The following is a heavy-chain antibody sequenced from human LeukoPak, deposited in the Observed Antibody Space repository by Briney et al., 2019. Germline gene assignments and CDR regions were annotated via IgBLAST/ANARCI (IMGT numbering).Heavy chain of an antibody. CDR3: ARIPEYYYDSSGYYKDWFDP. Sequence: ASVKASCKASGYTFTGYYMHWVRQAPGQGLEWMGRINPNGGGTNYAQKFQGRVTMTRDTSISTAYMELSRLRSDDTAVYYCARIPEYYYDSSGYYKDWFDPWGQGTLVTVSS. V-gene: IGHV1-2*06. CDR1: GYTFTGYY. D-gene: IGHD3-22*01. CDR2: INPNGGGT. J-gene: IGHJ5*02.